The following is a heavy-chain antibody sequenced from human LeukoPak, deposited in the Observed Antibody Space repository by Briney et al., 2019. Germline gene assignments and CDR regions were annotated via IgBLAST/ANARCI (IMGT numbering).Heavy chain of an antibody. D-gene: IGHD3-10*01. CDR2: ISSSGSTI. Sequence: PGGSLRLSCAASGFTFSDYYMSWIRQAPGKGLEWVSYISSSGSTIYYADSVKGRFTISRDNSKNTLYLQMNSLRVEDTAVYHCAKDFHDSGTYYLFDYWGQGTLVTVSS. CDR3: AKDFHDSGTYYLFDY. V-gene: IGHV3-11*04. J-gene: IGHJ4*02. CDR1: GFTFSDYY.